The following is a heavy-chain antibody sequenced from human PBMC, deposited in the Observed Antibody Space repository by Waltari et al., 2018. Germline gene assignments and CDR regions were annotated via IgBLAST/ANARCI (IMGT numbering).Heavy chain of an antibody. CDR2: VGGDGAAP. D-gene: IGHD4-4*01. V-gene: IGHV3-23*01. J-gene: IGHJ4*02. CDR3: ATLYSDYADY. Sequence: EVHLLESGGDLVHPGGSLRLRCSASTFPFSRFAFDWVGQAPGRGLEWVERVGGDGAAPIYADSVKGRFTISRDNSKTTLYLQMNSLRVEDTAVYYCATLYSDYADYWGQGTLVTVSS. CDR1: TFPFSRFA.